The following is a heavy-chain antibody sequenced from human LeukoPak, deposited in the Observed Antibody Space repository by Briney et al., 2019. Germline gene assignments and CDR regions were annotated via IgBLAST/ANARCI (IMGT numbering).Heavy chain of an antibody. J-gene: IGHJ6*02. Sequence: PGGSLRLSCAASGFSFSNYWMGWVRQAPGKGLACVANIKTDGSETYYVDSVKGRFTISRDNAKNSLYLQMNSLRAEDTAVYYCARDRWELLSNSYHYCGLDVWGQGTTVTVSS. CDR2: IKTDGSET. CDR1: GFSFSNYW. D-gene: IGHD2-15*01. V-gene: IGHV3-7*01. CDR3: ARDRWELLSNSYHYCGLDV.